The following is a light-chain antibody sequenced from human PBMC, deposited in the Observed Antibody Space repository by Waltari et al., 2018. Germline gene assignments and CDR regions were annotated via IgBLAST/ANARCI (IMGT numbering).Light chain of an antibody. Sequence: ETMMTQSPDTLSVSPGERATLSCRASQSISSNLARYQQKPGQAPRLLIFGVSTRATGIPARFSGSGSGTEFTLTISSLESEDFGIYYCQQYNNWPPEMYTFGQGTKLEI. J-gene: IGKJ2*01. CDR2: GVS. CDR3: QQYNNWPPEMYT. CDR1: QSISSN. V-gene: IGKV3D-15*01.